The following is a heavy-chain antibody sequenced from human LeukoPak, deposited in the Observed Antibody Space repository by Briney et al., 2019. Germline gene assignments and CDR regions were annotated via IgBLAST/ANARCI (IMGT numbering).Heavy chain of an antibody. V-gene: IGHV5-51*01. Sequence: GESLKISCKGSGYSFTSYLTGWVRQMPGKGLEWMGMIYPSDSDTRSSPSFQGQVTISADTSISTASLQWSSLKAPDTAMYYCARQSSPYGSGSHPTFYPWGQGTLGTVSS. CDR1: GYSFTSYL. J-gene: IGHJ5*02. D-gene: IGHD3-10*01. CDR3: ARQSSPYGSGSHPTFYP. CDR2: IYPSDSDT.